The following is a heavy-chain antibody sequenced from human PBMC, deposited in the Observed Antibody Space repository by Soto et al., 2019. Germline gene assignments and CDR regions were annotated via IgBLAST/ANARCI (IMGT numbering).Heavy chain of an antibody. Sequence: ITCTVYGDSISSGGYYWSWIRQQQGKGLEWIGYIYYRGSTYYNPSLKSRVTISVDTSKNRFALKLSSVAAADTAVYYFLRVESPARSFDFWGQEALVT. CDR2: IYYRGST. D-gene: IGHD1-1*01. CDR3: LRVESPARSFDF. V-gene: IGHV4-31*03. J-gene: IGHJ4*02. CDR1: GDSISSGGYY.